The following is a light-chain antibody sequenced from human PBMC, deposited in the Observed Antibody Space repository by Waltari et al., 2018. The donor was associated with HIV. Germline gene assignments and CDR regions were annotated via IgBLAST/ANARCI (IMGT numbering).Light chain of an antibody. J-gene: IGLJ2*01. CDR3: ASWDDSLNGPV. Sequence: QSVLTQPPSKSGTPGQRVTISCSGSRSKIGSTTVSWFQQFPGKAPKVHIYGKNQRPSGVPDRFSGSKSGTSASLAIGGLQSEDEADYYCASWDDSLNGPVFGGGTTLTVL. V-gene: IGLV1-44*01. CDR1: RSKIGSTT. CDR2: GKN.